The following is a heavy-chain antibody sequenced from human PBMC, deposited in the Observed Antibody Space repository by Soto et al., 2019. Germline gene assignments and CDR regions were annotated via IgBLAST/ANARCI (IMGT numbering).Heavy chain of an antibody. CDR1: GFSFSNYW. CDR2: IKEDGSVK. D-gene: IGHD3-16*01. Sequence: GGSLRLSCAASGFSFSNYWMVWIRQAPGRRPEFVANIKEDGSVKNYVGSVKGRFAISRDNAKNSLYLQMDSLGAEDTAVYYCATDVRGGASDIWGQGTVVTVSS. J-gene: IGHJ3*02. CDR3: ATDVRGGASDI. V-gene: IGHV3-7*03.